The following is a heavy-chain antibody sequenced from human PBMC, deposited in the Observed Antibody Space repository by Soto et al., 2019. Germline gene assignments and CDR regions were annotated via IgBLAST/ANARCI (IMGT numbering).Heavy chain of an antibody. CDR3: ARGSRDDYNALDY. CDR1: GFALSGYS. J-gene: IGHJ4*02. V-gene: IGHV3-74*01. D-gene: IGHD4-4*01. Sequence: GGSLRLSCAASGFALSGYSMHWVRQAPGKGLVWVSCINSDGSTTTYADSVKGRFTISRDDAKNTLYLQMNSLRAENTAVYYCARGSRDDYNALDYWGQGTLVTVSS. CDR2: INSDGSTT.